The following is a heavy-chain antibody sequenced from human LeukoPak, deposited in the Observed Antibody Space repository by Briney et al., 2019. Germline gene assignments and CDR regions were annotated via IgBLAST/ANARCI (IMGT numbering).Heavy chain of an antibody. J-gene: IGHJ4*02. D-gene: IGHD4-17*01. CDR1: GGTFSSYA. Sequence: SVKVSCKASGGTFSSYAISWVRQAPGQGLEWMGGIIPIFGTANYAQKFQGRVTITADESTSTAYMELSSLRSEDTAVYYCAKYYGDYGYYFDYWGQGTLVTVSS. CDR2: IIPIFGTA. CDR3: AKYYGDYGYYFDY. V-gene: IGHV1-69*13.